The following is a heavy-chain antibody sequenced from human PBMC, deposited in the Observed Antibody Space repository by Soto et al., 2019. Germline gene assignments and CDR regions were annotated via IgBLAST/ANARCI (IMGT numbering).Heavy chain of an antibody. CDR2: IYYSGST. J-gene: IGHJ3*02. V-gene: IGHV4-31*11. CDR3: ATYYYYDSSGYRSDAFDI. D-gene: IGHD3-22*01. CDR1: GYSISSGGYY. Sequence: PSETRCLTCAVSGYSISSGGYYCKWIHQHPGKGLAWMWYIYYSGSTYYNPSLKSRVTISVDTSKNQFSLKLSSVTAADTAAYYCATYYYYDSSGYRSDAFDIWGQGTMGIVS.